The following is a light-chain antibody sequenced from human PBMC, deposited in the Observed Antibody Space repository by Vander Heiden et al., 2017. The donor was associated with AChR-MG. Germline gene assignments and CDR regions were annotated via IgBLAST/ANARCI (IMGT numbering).Light chain of an antibody. CDR3: AAWDDSLSGQV. Sequence: QSVLTQPPSASGTPGQRVPIPCSGSSSNIGSNYVYWYQQLPETAPKLLIYSNNQRPSGVPDRFSGSKSGTSASLAISGLRSQDEADYYCAAWDDSLSGQVFGTGTKVTVL. V-gene: IGLV1-47*01. CDR2: SNN. J-gene: IGLJ1*01. CDR1: SSNIGSNY.